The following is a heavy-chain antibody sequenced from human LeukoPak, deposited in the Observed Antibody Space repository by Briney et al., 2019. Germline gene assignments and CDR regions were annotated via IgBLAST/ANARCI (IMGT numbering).Heavy chain of an antibody. Sequence: PGGSLRLSCAASGFNFRSYEMNWFRQAPGKGLEWVSYISNTDETRTYADSVKGRFTISRDNAKNSLHLEMNSLRAEDTAVYYCAREIVSAVAGNFDYWGQGTLVTVSS. CDR1: GFNFRSYE. CDR2: ISNTDETR. J-gene: IGHJ4*02. V-gene: IGHV3-48*03. D-gene: IGHD6-19*01. CDR3: AREIVSAVAGNFDY.